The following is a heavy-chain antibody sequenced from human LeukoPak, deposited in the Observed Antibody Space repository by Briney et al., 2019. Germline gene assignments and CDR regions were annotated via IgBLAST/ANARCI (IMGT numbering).Heavy chain of an antibody. CDR1: GGSFSGYY. CDR3: ARGSTTVTVLPVY. Sequence: SETLSLTCAVYGGSFSGYYWSWIRQPPGKGLEWIGRIYTSGSTNYNPSLKSRVTMSVDTSKNQFSLKLSSVTAADTAVYYCARGSTTVTVLPVYWGQGTLVTVSS. V-gene: IGHV4-59*10. J-gene: IGHJ4*02. D-gene: IGHD4-17*01. CDR2: IYTSGST.